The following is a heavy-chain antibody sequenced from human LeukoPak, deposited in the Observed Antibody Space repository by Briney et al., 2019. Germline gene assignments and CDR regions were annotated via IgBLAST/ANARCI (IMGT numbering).Heavy chain of an antibody. CDR1: GYTFTGYY. CDR2: INPNSGGT. CDR3: AGGGYSSGWYEGGSLDY. D-gene: IGHD6-19*01. Sequence: ASVKVSCKASGYTFTGYYMHWVRQAPGQGLEWMGRINPNSGGTNYAQKFQGRVTMTRDTSISTAYMGLSRLRSDDTAVYYCAGGGYSSGWYEGGSLDYWGQGTLVTVSS. J-gene: IGHJ4*02. V-gene: IGHV1-2*06.